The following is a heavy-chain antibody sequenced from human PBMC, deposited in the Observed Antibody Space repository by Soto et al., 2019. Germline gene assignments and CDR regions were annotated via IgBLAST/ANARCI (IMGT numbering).Heavy chain of an antibody. D-gene: IGHD6-13*01. J-gene: IGHJ2*01. CDR3: ARDQKYSSSWSIYYWYLDL. CDR1: GFTFSSYW. V-gene: IGHV3-7*04. Sequence: GGSLRLSCAASGFTFSSYWMSWVRQAPGKGLEWVANIKQDGSEKYYVDSVKGRFTISRDNAKNSLYLQMNSLRAEDTAVYYCARDQKYSSSWSIYYWYLDLWGRGTLVTVSS. CDR2: IKQDGSEK.